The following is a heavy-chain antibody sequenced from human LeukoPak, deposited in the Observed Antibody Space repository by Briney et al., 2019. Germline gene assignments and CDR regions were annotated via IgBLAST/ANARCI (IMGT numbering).Heavy chain of an antibody. J-gene: IGHJ5*02. CDR2: INPNSGGT. D-gene: IGHD6-13*01. Sequence: ASVKVSCKASGYTFTGYYMHWVRQAPGQGLEWMGWINPNSGGTNYAQKFQGRVTMTRDTSISTAYMELSRLRSDDTAVYYCARVPRIAAAGRGWFDPGGQGTLVTVSS. V-gene: IGHV1-2*02. CDR1: GYTFTGYY. CDR3: ARVPRIAAAGRGWFDP.